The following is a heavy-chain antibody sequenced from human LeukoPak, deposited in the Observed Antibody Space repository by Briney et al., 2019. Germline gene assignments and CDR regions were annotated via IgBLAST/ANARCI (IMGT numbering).Heavy chain of an antibody. V-gene: IGHV3-15*01. J-gene: IGHJ4*02. CDR1: GFTFNYAW. CDR2: IRSKTDGGTK. Sequence: GGSLRLSCAASGFTFNYAWMTWVRQAPGKGLEWVGRIRSKTDGGTKDYAAPVKGRFTISRDDSKNTLYLQMNSLKTEDTAVYYCGTGGSYYENWGQGTLVTVSS. D-gene: IGHD1-26*01. CDR3: GTGGSYYEN.